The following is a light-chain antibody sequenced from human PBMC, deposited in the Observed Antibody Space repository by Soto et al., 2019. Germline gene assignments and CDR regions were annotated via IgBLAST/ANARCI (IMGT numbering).Light chain of an antibody. V-gene: IGKV1-5*01. CDR3: QHYNSYSEA. CDR2: DAS. Sequence: TESPSTLSASLGDRVTITCRASQRISGWLAWYQQKPGKAPKLLIYDASSLESGVPSRFSGSGSGTEFTLTISSLQPDDFATYYCQHYNSYSEAFGQGTKVDIK. J-gene: IGKJ1*01. CDR1: QRISGW.